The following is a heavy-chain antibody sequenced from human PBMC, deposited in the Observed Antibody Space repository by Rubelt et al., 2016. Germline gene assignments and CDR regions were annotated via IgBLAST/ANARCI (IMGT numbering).Heavy chain of an antibody. V-gene: IGHV2-5*02. CDR1: GFSLSTSGVG. J-gene: IGHJ3*02. CDR2: IYWDDDK. D-gene: IGHD6-25*01. Sequence: QITLKESGPTLAKPTQTLTLTCTFSGFSLSTSGVGVGWIRQPPGKALEWLALIYWDDDKRYSPSLKRRLTIRKDTSKNQVVLTMTNMDPVDTAKYYCASLAGATPGRDAFDIWGQGTMVTVSS. CDR3: ASLAGATPGRDAFDI.